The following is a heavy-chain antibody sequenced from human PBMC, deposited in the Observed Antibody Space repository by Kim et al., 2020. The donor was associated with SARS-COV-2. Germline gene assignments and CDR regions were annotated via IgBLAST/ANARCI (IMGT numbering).Heavy chain of an antibody. V-gene: IGHV3-30*01. CDR3: ASDTGTGDY. Sequence: GRKEDYADSVKGRFTIARDNFQATLYLQMNSLRGDDTAVYFCASDTGTGDYWGQGTLVTVSS. J-gene: IGHJ4*02. CDR2: GRKE. D-gene: IGHD1-1*01.